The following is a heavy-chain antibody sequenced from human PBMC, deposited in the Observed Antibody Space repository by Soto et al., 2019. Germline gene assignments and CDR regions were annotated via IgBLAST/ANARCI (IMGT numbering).Heavy chain of an antibody. CDR2: IYYSGST. CDR1: GGSMNTYY. Sequence: SETLSLTCTVSGGSMNTYYWGWFRQPPGKGLEWVGYIYYSGSTTYSPSLKSRVTISVDTSKNQFSLKLDSVTAADTAGDYCARLCGYYQGFDQWGQGSLVTVS. V-gene: IGHV4-59*08. J-gene: IGHJ4*02. CDR3: ARLCGYYQGFDQ. D-gene: IGHD3-22*01.